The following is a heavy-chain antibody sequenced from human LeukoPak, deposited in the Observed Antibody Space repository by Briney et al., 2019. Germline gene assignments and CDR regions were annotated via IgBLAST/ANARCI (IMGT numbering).Heavy chain of an antibody. CDR2: ISTSSSYI. Sequence: SGGSLRLSCAASGFTLSSYSMHWVRQAPGKGLEWVSSISTSSSYIYYADSVKGRFTTSRDNAKNSLFLQMNSLRAEDTAVYYCARAHGAGGLGYQYMDVWGKGTTVTISS. V-gene: IGHV3-21*01. CDR1: GFTLSSYS. J-gene: IGHJ6*03. CDR3: ARAHGAGGLGYQYMDV. D-gene: IGHD2-2*01.